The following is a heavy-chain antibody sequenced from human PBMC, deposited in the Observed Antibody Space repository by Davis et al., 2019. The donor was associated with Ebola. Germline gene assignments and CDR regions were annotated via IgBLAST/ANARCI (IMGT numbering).Heavy chain of an antibody. CDR2: ISSSGSTI. V-gene: IGHV3-48*01. J-gene: IGHJ4*02. CDR1: GFTFSSYA. CDR3: TVEPFDY. D-gene: IGHD1-1*01. Sequence: GESLKISCAASGFTFSSYAMSWVRQAPGKGLEWVSYISSSGSTIYYADSVKGRFTISRDNSKNTLYLQMNSLRAEDTAVYYCTVEPFDYWGQGTLVTVSS.